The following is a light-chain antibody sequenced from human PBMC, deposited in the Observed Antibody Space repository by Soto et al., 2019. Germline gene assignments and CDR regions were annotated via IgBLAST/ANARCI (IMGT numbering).Light chain of an antibody. V-gene: IGLV1-44*01. J-gene: IGLJ1*01. CDR2: SDH. Sequence: QSVLTQPPSASGTPGQRVTISCSGSSSNIGSNTVSWYQQLPGTAPKLLIYSDHQRPSGVPDRLSGSKSGTSASLAISGLQSEDEADYYCAAWDDSLNGHVFGTGTKLTGL. CDR1: SSNIGSNT. CDR3: AAWDDSLNGHV.